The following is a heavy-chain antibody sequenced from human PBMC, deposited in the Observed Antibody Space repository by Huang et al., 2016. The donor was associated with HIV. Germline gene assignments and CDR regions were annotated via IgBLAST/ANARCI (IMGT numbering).Heavy chain of an antibody. Sequence: QVHLVQSGAEVKKPGASVKVSCKASGYTFTNYDTNWVRQAPGRGLEWMGWMNPNTGNTGFAQSFQGRVTMTRKTSRTTAYMELTSLTSEDTAVYYCARSAYGDLDYWGLGTLVIVSS. J-gene: IGHJ4*02. V-gene: IGHV1-8*02. CDR2: MNPNTGNT. CDR3: ARSAYGDLDY. D-gene: IGHD4-17*01. CDR1: GYTFTNYD.